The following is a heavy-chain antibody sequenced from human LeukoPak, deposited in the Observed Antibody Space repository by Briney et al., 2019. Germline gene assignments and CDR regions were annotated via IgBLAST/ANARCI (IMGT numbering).Heavy chain of an antibody. CDR3: ARMGLEIVVITAAPARPVRWFDP. CDR2: INHSGST. Sequence: SETLSLTCAVYGGSFSGYYWSWIRQSPGKGLEWIGEINHSGSTNYNPSLKSRVTISVDTSKNQFSQKVTSVTAADTAVYYCARMGLEIVVITAAPARPVRWFDPWGQGTLVTVSS. V-gene: IGHV4-34*01. J-gene: IGHJ5*02. D-gene: IGHD2-2*01. CDR1: GGSFSGYY.